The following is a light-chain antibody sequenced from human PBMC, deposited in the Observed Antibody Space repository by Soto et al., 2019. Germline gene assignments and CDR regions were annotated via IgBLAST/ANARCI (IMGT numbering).Light chain of an antibody. J-gene: IGKJ1*01. Sequence: DIQMTQSPSSLSASVGDRVTITCRATQSISNYLNWYQQKPGKAPKALIYAASSLQGGVPPRFSGSGSGTEFTLTISSLQPEDIATYYCQHSYSTPTFGQGTKVEIK. CDR3: QHSYSTPT. CDR1: QSISNY. CDR2: AAS. V-gene: IGKV1-39*01.